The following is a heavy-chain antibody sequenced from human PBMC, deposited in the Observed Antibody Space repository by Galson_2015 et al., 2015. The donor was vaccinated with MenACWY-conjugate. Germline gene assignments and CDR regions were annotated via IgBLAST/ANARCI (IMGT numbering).Heavy chain of an antibody. V-gene: IGHV4-61*01. J-gene: IGHJ4*02. D-gene: IGHD3-10*01. CDR1: GGSVSGGTYY. CDR3: ARDISMVRGVMGL. Sequence: LSLTCTVSGGSVSGGTYYWSWIRQPPGKELEWIAYIFYTGSANYNPSLKSRVTISIDTSRNQFSLNLTSLTASDTAVYYCARDISMVRGVMGLWGQGTLVTVSS. CDR2: IFYTGSA.